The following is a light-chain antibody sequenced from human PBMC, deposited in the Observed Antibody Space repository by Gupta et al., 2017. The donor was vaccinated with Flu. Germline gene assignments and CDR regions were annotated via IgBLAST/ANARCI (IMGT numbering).Light chain of an antibody. J-gene: IGKJ2*01. V-gene: IGKV3-20*01. CDR1: QFVRSSY. Sequence: DIVLTQSPGTLALSPGEGATLSCRASQFVRSSYIAWYHQKHGQAPRLLMYAATARATGIPSRFNGSVSGTEFNLTISSVEPEDFGVYYCHQCGSSSYTFGQGTKLEIK. CDR3: HQCGSSSYT. CDR2: AAT.